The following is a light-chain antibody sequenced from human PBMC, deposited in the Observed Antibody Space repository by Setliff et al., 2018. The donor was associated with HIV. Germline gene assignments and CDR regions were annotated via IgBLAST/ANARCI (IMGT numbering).Light chain of an antibody. J-gene: IGLJ1*01. CDR1: SSDVGSYNL. V-gene: IGLV2-23*01. CDR3: CSYAGSSTFV. Sequence: QSVLTQPASVSGSPGQSITISCTGTSSDVGSYNLVSWYQQHPGKAPKLIIYEGNKRPSGVSTRFSGSKSGNTASLTISGLQAEGEADYYCCSYAGSSTFVFGTGTKVTVL. CDR2: EGN.